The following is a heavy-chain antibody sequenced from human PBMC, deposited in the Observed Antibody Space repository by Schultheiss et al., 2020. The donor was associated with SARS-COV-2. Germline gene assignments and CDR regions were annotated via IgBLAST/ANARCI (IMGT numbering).Heavy chain of an antibody. CDR2: ISSSSTI. V-gene: IGHV3-69-1*01. CDR1: GFTFSDYY. Sequence: GGSLRLSCAASGFTFSDYYMNWVRQAPGKGLEWVSSISSSSTIYYADSVKGRFTISRDNSKNTLYLQMNSLRAEDTAVYYCARDSGSYLLYGMDVWGQGTTVTVSS. D-gene: IGHD1-26*01. CDR3: ARDSGSYLLYGMDV. J-gene: IGHJ6*02.